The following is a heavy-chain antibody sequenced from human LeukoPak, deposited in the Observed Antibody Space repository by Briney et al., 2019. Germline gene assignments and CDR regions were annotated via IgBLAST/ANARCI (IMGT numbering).Heavy chain of an antibody. D-gene: IGHD3-9*01. CDR3: AREGSYYDILAGHKLASGFDY. CDR1: GFTFSTYS. Sequence: GGSLRLSCAASGFTFSTYSMNWVRQAPGKGLEWVSYIDTSGTTMYYADSVKGRFTISRDNAKNSLYLQMNSLRAEDTAVYYCAREGSYYDILAGHKLASGFDYWGQGTLVTVSS. J-gene: IGHJ4*02. V-gene: IGHV3-48*01. CDR2: IDTSGTTM.